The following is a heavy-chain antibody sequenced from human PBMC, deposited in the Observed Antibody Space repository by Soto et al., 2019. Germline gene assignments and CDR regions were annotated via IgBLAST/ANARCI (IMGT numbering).Heavy chain of an antibody. D-gene: IGHD6-19*01. J-gene: IGHJ4*02. CDR2: ISYCGST. Sequence: QVQLQESGPGLVRPSETLSLTCTVSGDSIGSGDYWWSWIRQSPGKDLEWIGYISYCGSTYYSPSLRSRVTISVDTSKNQFSVKMTSVTASDTAVYYCARAVAGWYYDSWGQGTLVTVSS. V-gene: IGHV4-30-4*01. CDR1: GDSIGSGDYW. CDR3: ARAVAGWYYDS.